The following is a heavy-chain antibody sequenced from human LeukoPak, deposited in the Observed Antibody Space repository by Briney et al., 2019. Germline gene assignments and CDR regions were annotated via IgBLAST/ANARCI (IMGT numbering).Heavy chain of an antibody. CDR1: GGSISSSNW. CDR3: ARRFGGRVVVNWFDP. CDR2: IYHSGST. D-gene: IGHD3-16*01. V-gene: IGHV4-4*02. J-gene: IGHJ5*02. Sequence: SETLSLTCAVSGGSISSSNWWSWVRQPPGKGLEWIGEIYHSGSTNNNPSLKSRVTISVDKSKNQFSLKLSSVTAADTAVYYCARRFGGRVVVNWFDPWGQGTLVTVSS.